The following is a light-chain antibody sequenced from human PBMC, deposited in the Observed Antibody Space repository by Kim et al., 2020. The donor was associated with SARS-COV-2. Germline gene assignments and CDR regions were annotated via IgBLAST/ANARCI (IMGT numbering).Light chain of an antibody. CDR3: QQYYSTPYT. V-gene: IGKV4-1*01. J-gene: IGKJ2*01. CDR2: WAS. Sequence: DIVMTQSPDSLAVSLGERATINCKSSQSLLYSGNNKNYLAWYQQKPGQPPKLLIYWASTRESGVPDRFSGSGSGTDFTLTITGLRAEDVAVYYCQQYYSTPYTFGQGTKLEI. CDR1: QSLLYSGNNKNY.